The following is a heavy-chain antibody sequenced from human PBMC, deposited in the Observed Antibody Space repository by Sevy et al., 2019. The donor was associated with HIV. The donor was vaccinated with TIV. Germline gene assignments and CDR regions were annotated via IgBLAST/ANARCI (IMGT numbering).Heavy chain of an antibody. J-gene: IGHJ4*02. V-gene: IGHV4-39*01. D-gene: IGHD2-2*01. Sequence: SETLSLTCSVFGGSISSSSYYWGWIRQPPGKGLEWIGSVYYSGSTYYNPSLKSRVTVFVDTSKKQFTLKLSSVTAADTAVYYCARHTYCSGTTCYSAFFDYWGQGTLVTVSS. CDR3: ARHTYCSGTTCYSAFFDY. CDR2: VYYSGST. CDR1: GGSISSSSYY.